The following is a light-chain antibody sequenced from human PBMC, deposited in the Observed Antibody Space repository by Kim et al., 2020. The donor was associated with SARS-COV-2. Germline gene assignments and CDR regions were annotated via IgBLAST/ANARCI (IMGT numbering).Light chain of an antibody. CDR1: SSDVGGYNY. V-gene: IGLV2-14*03. CDR3: SSYTSSSTS. Sequence: PGQAITISCTVTSSDVGGYNYVSWYQQHPGKAPKLMIYDVSNRPSGVSNRFSGSKSGNTASLTISGLQAEDEADYYCSSYTSSSTSFGGGTQLTVL. J-gene: IGLJ2*01. CDR2: DVS.